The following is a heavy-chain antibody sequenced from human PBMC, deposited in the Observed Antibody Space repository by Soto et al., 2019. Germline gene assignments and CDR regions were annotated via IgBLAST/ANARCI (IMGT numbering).Heavy chain of an antibody. CDR2: INPNSGGT. J-gene: IGHJ4*02. CDR3: ASSGRGGTLLFALGY. CDR1: GYTFTGYY. Sequence: QVQLVQSGAEVKKPGASVKVSCKASGYTFTGYYMHWVRQAPGQGLAWMGWINPNSGGTNYAQKVQGWVTMTRDTSISTAYMELSRLRSDDTAVYYGASSGRGGTLLFALGYWGQGTLVTDTS. D-gene: IGHD1-26*01. V-gene: IGHV1-2*04.